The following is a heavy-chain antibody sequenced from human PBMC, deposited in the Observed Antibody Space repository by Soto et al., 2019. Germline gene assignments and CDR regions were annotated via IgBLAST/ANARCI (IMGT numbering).Heavy chain of an antibody. V-gene: IGHV3-15*01. Sequence: EVQLVESGGGLVKPGGSLRLSCAASGFTFSNAWMSWVRQAPGKGLEWVGRIKSKTDGGTTDYAAPVKGRFTISRDDSINTLYLQMNSLKTEDTAVYYCTTEWEYCSGGSCYRGYWGQGTLVTVSS. CDR1: GFTFSNAW. D-gene: IGHD2-15*01. CDR2: IKSKTDGGTT. J-gene: IGHJ4*02. CDR3: TTEWEYCSGGSCYRGY.